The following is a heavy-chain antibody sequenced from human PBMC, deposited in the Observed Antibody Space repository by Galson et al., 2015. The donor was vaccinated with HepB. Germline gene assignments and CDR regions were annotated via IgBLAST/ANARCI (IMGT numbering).Heavy chain of an antibody. CDR2: IRGKIYGGTT. Sequence: SLRLSCATSGFTIGDFPMSWLRQAPGKGLEWIGFIRGKIYGGTTEYAASVEGRFTISRDDSKSIAYLQMNSLKTEDTAVYYCARDGISGSNYVPAAFDIWGQGTMVTVSS. CDR1: GFTIGDFP. V-gene: IGHV3-49*03. D-gene: IGHD1-26*01. CDR3: ARDGISGSNYVPAAFDI. J-gene: IGHJ3*02.